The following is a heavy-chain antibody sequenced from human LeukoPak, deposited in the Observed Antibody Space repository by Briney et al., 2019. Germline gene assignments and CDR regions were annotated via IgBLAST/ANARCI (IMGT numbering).Heavy chain of an antibody. Sequence: GGSLRLSCAASGFTFSSYAMHWVRQAPGKGLEWVAVISYDGSNKYYADSVKGRFTISRDNSKNTLYLQMYSLRAEDTAVYYCARAPGTITFDYWGQGTLVTVSS. CDR2: ISYDGSNK. CDR1: GFTFSSYA. CDR3: ARAPGTITFDY. J-gene: IGHJ4*02. V-gene: IGHV3-30-3*01. D-gene: IGHD4-17*01.